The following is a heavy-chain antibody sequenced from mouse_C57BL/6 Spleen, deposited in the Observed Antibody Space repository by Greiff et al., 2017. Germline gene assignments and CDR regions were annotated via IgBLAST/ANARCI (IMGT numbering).Heavy chain of an antibody. J-gene: IGHJ3*01. CDR3: TTPPFPFAY. CDR1: GFNIKDDY. CDR2: IDPENGDT. V-gene: IGHV14-4*01. Sequence: VQLQQSGAELVRPGASVKLSCTASGFNIKDDYMHWVKQRPEQGLEWIGWIDPENGDTKYASKFQGKATITADTSSNTAYLQLSRLTSEDTAVYYCTTPPFPFAYWGQGTLVTVSA.